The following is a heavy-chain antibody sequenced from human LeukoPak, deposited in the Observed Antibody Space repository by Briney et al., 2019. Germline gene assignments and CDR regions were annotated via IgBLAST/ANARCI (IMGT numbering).Heavy chain of an antibody. CDR1: GFTFSRYW. CDR3: VGRRGWVFDL. CDR2: MNQDESEI. V-gene: IGHV3-7*01. D-gene: IGHD3-10*01. J-gene: IGHJ2*01. Sequence: GGSLRLSCVGSGFTFSRYWLNWVRQAPGKGLEWVANMNQDESEIYYLDSVKGRFTISRDNAKNSVYLQMNSLKAEDTAVYHCVGRRGWVFDLGGRGTLVTVSS.